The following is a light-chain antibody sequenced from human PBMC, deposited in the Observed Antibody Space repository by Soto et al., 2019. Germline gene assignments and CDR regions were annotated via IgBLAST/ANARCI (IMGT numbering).Light chain of an antibody. CDR2: AGS. J-gene: IGKJ1*01. V-gene: IGKV1-12*01. Sequence: DIQMTQSPSSVSASVGDRVTITCRASQDINTWLAWYQHKAGQAPKLLIFAGSNLQSGVPSRFSGSGSGTEFTLVISSLHPEDFATYYCQQVNSFPKTFGQGTKVDIK. CDR3: QQVNSFPKT. CDR1: QDINTW.